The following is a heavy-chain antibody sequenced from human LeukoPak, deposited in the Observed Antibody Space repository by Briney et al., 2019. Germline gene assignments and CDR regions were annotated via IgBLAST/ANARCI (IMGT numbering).Heavy chain of an antibody. CDR2: INPSAGST. J-gene: IGHJ4*02. CDR3: ARGGCGDSAAPFDD. V-gene: IGHV1-46*01. D-gene: IGHD2-21*02. CDR1: GYTFTSYY. Sequence: ASVKVSCKASGYTFTSYYIDWVRQAPGQGLEWMGMINPSAGSTRYAQKFQGRVTMTTDTSTSTVYMELSSLRSEDTAVYYCARGGCGDSAAPFDDWGQGTLVPVSS.